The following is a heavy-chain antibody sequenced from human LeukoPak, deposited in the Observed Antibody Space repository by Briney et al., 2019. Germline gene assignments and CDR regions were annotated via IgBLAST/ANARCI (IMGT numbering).Heavy chain of an antibody. CDR3: ARGFFGYNDAFDI. D-gene: IGHD5-24*01. CDR2: IYPGDSDT. CDR1: GYSFTSYW. V-gene: IGHV5-51*01. Sequence: GESLKISCKGPGYSFTSYWIGWVRQMPGKGLGWMGIIYPGDSDTRYSPSFQGQVTISADKSISTAYLQWSSLKASDTAMYYCARGFFGYNDAFDIWGQGTMVTVSS. J-gene: IGHJ3*02.